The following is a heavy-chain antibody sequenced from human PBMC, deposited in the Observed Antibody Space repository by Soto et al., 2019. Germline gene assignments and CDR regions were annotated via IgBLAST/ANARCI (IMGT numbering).Heavy chain of an antibody. CDR3: ARDSGSAGIHSYYYYGMDV. J-gene: IGHJ6*02. V-gene: IGHV1-2*04. CDR2: INPNSGGT. Sequence: GASVKVSCKASGYTFTGYYMHWVRQAPGQGLEWMGWINPNSGGTNYAQKFQGWVTMTRDTSISTAYMELSRLRSDDTAVYYCARDSGSAGIHSYYYYGMDVWGQGTTVTVSS. D-gene: IGHD5-18*01. CDR1: GYTFTGYY.